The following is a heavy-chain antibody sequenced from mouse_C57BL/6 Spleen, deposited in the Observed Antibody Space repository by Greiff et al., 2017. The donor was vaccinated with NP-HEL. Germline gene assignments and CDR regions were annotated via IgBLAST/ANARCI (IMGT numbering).Heavy chain of an antibody. Sequence: VQLQQSGAELVKPGASVKISCKASGYAFSSYWMNWVKQRPGKGLEWIGQIYPGDGDTNYNGKFKGKATLTADKSSSTAYMQLSSLTSEDSAVYFCARWLSYYYAMDYWGQGTSVTVSS. CDR1: GYAFSSYW. CDR3: ARWLSYYYAMDY. CDR2: IYPGDGDT. V-gene: IGHV1-80*01. J-gene: IGHJ4*01. D-gene: IGHD2-2*01.